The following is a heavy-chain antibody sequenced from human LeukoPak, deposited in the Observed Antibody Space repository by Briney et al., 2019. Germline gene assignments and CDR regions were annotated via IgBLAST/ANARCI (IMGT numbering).Heavy chain of an antibody. D-gene: IGHD6-13*01. J-gene: IGHJ4*02. V-gene: IGHV4-39*07. Sequence: PSETLSLTCTVSGGSISSSSYYWGWIRQPPGKGLEWIGSIYYSGSTYYNPSLKSRVTISVDTSKNQFSLKLSSVTAADTAVYYCARWGVAAAGVFDYWGQGTLVTVSS. CDR2: IYYSGST. CDR1: GGSISSSSYY. CDR3: ARWGVAAAGVFDY.